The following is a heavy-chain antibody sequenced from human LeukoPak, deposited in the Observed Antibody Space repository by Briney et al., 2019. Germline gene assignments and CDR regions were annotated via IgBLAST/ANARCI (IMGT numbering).Heavy chain of an antibody. V-gene: IGHV1-24*01. Sequence: GSVKVSCKVSGKRLSGLSMAWVRQAPGKGLEWMGGFDPEVDKIRLAQKFQGRVTMTEDTSTDTAYMELNSLRSDDTAVYYCATRVLWRMLDCFDLWGQGTMVTVS. CDR3: ATRVLWRMLDCFDL. J-gene: IGHJ3*01. CDR1: GKRLSGLS. D-gene: IGHD3-16*01. CDR2: FDPEVDKI.